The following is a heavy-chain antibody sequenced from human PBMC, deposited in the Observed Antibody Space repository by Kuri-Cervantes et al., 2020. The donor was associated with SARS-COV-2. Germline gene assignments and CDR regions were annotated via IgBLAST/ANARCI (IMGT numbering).Heavy chain of an antibody. V-gene: IGHV4-59*01. CDR3: ARVGVRSYGVLDY. J-gene: IGHJ4*02. D-gene: IGHD5-18*01. CDR2: IYDSANT. Sequence: SETLSLTCTVSGGSINNYYWSWIRQPPGKGLEWMGYIYDSANTNYNTSLRSRVTMSVDTSKNQVSLKLTSVTAADTAVYFCARVGVRSYGVLDYWGQGTLVTVSS. CDR1: GGSINNYY.